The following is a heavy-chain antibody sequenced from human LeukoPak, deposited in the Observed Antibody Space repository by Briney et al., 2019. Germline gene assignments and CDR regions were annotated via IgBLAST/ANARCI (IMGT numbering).Heavy chain of an antibody. CDR2: IYYSGST. CDR3: ARDRYYDFWSGYLDV. J-gene: IGHJ6*02. V-gene: IGHV4-59*01. Sequence: PSETLSLTCAVYGGSFSGYYWSWIRQPPGKGLEWIGYIYYSGSTNYNPSLKSRVTISVDTSKNQFSLKLSSVTAADTAVYYCARDRYYDFWSGYLDVWGQGTTATVSS. D-gene: IGHD3-3*01. CDR1: GGSFSGYY.